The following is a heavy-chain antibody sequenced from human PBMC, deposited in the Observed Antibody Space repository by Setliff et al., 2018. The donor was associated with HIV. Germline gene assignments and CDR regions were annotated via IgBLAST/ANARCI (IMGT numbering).Heavy chain of an antibody. CDR3: ARHRDGGTYPLDY. CDR1: GGSISSDNYY. J-gene: IGHJ4*02. Sequence: SETLSLTCTVSGGSISSDNYYWSWIRQPAGKGLEWIGRMYTSGSTNYNPSLKSRVTISVDTSKRQFSLKLSSVTAADTAVYYCARHRDGGTYPLDYWGQGTLVTVSS. CDR2: MYTSGST. V-gene: IGHV4-61*02. D-gene: IGHD1-26*01.